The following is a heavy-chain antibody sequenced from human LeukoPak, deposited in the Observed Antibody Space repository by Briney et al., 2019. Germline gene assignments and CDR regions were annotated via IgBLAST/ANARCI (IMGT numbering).Heavy chain of an antibody. CDR3: ARARANRLAGYFDY. CDR1: GYTFTGYY. Sequence: ASMKVSCKASGYTFTGYYMHWVRQAPGQGLEWMGWINPNSGGTNYAQKFQGRVTMTRDTSISTAYMELSRLRSDDTAVYYCARARANRLAGYFDYWGQGTLVTVSS. J-gene: IGHJ4*02. V-gene: IGHV1-2*02. D-gene: IGHD3-9*01. CDR2: INPNSGGT.